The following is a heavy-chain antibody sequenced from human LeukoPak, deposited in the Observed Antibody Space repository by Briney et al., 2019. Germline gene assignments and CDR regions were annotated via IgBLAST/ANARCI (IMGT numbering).Heavy chain of an antibody. V-gene: IGHV4-34*01. D-gene: IGHD5-18*01. CDR1: GGSFSGYY. CDR3: AREGRYSYGVLFDY. J-gene: IGHJ4*02. CDR2: INHSGST. Sequence: SETLSLTCAVYGGSFSGYYWSWIRQPPGEGLEWIGEINHSGSTNYNPSLKSRVTISVDTSKNQFSLKLSSVTAADTAVYYCAREGRYSYGVLFDYWGQGTLVTVSS.